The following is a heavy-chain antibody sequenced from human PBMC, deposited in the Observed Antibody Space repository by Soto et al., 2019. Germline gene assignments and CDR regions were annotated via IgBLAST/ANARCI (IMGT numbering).Heavy chain of an antibody. J-gene: IGHJ6*02. V-gene: IGHV1-2*02. CDR3: ARVWSDMRIYYYYGMDV. CDR1: GYTFTGYY. Sequence: ASVKVSCKASGYTFTGYYMHWVRQAHGQGLEWMGWINPNSGGTNYAQKFQGRVTMTRDTSISTAYMELSRLRSDDAAVYYCARVWSDMRIYYYYGMDVWGQGTTVTVSS. D-gene: IGHD3-10*01. CDR2: INPNSGGT.